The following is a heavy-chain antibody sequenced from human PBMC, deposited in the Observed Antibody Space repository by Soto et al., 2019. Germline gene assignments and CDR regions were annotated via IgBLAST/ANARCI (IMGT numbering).Heavy chain of an antibody. CDR1: GFPFRNFA. CDR3: ARADLLWDSFDL. V-gene: IGHV3-23*05. J-gene: IGHJ4*02. Sequence: PGGSLRLSCAASGFPFRNFAMAWARQAPGKGLEWVSIISNSGSSTYHGDSVKGRFTTSRDNSKGTLSLHMRGVRIDDTAVYFCARADLLWDSFDLWGQGTLVTVSS. D-gene: IGHD2-2*01. CDR2: ISNSGSST.